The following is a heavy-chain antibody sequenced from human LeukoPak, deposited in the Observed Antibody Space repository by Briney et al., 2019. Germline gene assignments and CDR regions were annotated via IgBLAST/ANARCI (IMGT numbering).Heavy chain of an antibody. CDR2: INSDGSIT. J-gene: IGHJ6*03. CDR3: ATAGHYYYMDV. Sequence: GGSLRLSCAASGFTFSSYWMHWVRHAPGKGLVWVSRINSDGSITNYADSVNGRFTISRDNAKNTLYLQMDSLSAEDTAVYHCATAGHYYYMDVWGKGTTVTVSS. CDR1: GFTFSSYW. V-gene: IGHV3-74*01.